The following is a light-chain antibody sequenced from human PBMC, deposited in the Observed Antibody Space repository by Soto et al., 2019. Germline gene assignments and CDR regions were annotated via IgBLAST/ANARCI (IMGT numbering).Light chain of an antibody. V-gene: IGLV2-14*01. J-gene: IGLJ1*01. Sequence: QSALTQPASVSGSPGQSVTISCTGTSSDVGTYNYVSWYQQHPAKVPKLMIYHVSNRPSGVSDRFSGSKSGNTASLTISGLQAEDEADYYCYSYTTRRTYVFGTGTKVTVL. CDR2: HVS. CDR3: YSYTTRRTYV. CDR1: SSDVGTYNY.